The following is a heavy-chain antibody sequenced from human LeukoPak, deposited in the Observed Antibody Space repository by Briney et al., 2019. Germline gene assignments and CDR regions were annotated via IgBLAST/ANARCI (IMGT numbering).Heavy chain of an antibody. J-gene: IGHJ6*02. D-gene: IGHD6-6*01. CDR2: IKQDGSEK. V-gene: IGHV3-7*05. CDR3: ARDGWAARPSDGMDV. Sequence: PGRSLRLSCAASGFTFSSYWMSWVRQAPGKGLEWVANIKQDGSEKYYVDSVKGRFTISRDNAKNSLYLQMNSLRAEDTAVYYCARDGWAARPSDGMDVWGQGTTVTVSS. CDR1: GFTFSSYW.